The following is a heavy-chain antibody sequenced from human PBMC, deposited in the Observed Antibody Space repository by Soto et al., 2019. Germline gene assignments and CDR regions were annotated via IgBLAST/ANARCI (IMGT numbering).Heavy chain of an antibody. V-gene: IGHV1-8*01. D-gene: IGHD6-19*01. Sequence: RASVKVACKASGYTFTSYDINWVRQATGQGLEWMGWMNPNSGNTGYAQKFQGRVTMTRNTSISTAYMELSSLRSEDTAVYYCARVSVAGTRWFDYWGQGTPVTVSS. J-gene: IGHJ4*02. CDR2: MNPNSGNT. CDR1: GYTFTSYD. CDR3: ARVSVAGTRWFDY.